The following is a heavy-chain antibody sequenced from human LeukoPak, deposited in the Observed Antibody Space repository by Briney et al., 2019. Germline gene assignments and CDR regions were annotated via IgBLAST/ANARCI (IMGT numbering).Heavy chain of an antibody. V-gene: IGHV4-4*07. Sequence: PSETLSLTCIVSGGSISSNYWSWIRQPAGKGLEWIGRIYTSGTTTYIPSLKSRAPISGDTYENQLSLRLPSVTAADTAVYYCARIHRRADSSGYYYEDWYFDLWGRGTLVTVSS. CDR3: ARIHRRADSSGYYYEDWYFDL. D-gene: IGHD3-22*01. CDR1: GGSISSNY. CDR2: IYTSGTT. J-gene: IGHJ2*01.